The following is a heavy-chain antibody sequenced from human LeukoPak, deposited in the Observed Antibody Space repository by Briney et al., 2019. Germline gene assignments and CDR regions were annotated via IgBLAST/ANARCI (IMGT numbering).Heavy chain of an antibody. V-gene: IGHV4-39*02. D-gene: IGHD5-24*01. Sequence: PSETLSLTCTVSGASISSSGYYWGWIRQPPGKGLEWIASIFYSGNTYYNPSLKSRVTISVDTSKNQFSLKLSSVTAADTAVYYCARDRGPPLGMDVWGQGTTVTVSS. CDR3: ARDRGPPLGMDV. CDR1: GASISSSGYY. CDR2: IFYSGNT. J-gene: IGHJ6*02.